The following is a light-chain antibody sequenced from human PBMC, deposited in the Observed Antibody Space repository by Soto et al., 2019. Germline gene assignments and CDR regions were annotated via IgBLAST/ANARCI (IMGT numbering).Light chain of an antibody. CDR1: QDINSW. V-gene: IGKV1-12*01. Sequence: DIQMTQSPSSVSASVGDRVTITCRASQDINSWLTWYQQKPGKAPKVLIYIASRLKSGVPSRFSGRGYGTDFSLTISNLQPEDFATYFCQQSKTFPLTFGGGTKVEIK. CDR2: IAS. J-gene: IGKJ4*01. CDR3: QQSKTFPLT.